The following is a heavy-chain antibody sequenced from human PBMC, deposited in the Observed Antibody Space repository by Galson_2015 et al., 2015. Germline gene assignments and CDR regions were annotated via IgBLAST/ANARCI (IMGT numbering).Heavy chain of an antibody. D-gene: IGHD5-18*01. CDR1: GFTFSSYS. V-gene: IGHV3-21*01. CDR3: ACSGYTYGYDYYYYYMDV. J-gene: IGHJ6*03. Sequence: SLRLSCAASGFTFSSYSMNWVRQAPGKGLEWVSSISTSSSYIYYADSVRGRFTISRGNAKNSLHLQMNSLRAEDTAVYYCACSGYTYGYDYYYYYMDVWGKGTTVTVSS. CDR2: ISTSSSYI.